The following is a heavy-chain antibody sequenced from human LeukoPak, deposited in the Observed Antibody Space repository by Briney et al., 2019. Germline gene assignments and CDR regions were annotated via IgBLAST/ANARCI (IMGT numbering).Heavy chain of an antibody. V-gene: IGHV5-10-1*01. CDR1: GYSFTSYW. CDR2: IDPSDSYT. CDR3: ARRVRGSGSYSTNYGMDV. J-gene: IGHJ6*04. Sequence: GESLKISCKGSGYSFTSYWISWVRQMPGKGLEWMGRIDPSDSYTNYSPSFQGHVTISADKSISTAYLQWSSLKASDTAMYYCARRVRGSGSYSTNYGMDVWGKGTTVTVSS. D-gene: IGHD3-10*01.